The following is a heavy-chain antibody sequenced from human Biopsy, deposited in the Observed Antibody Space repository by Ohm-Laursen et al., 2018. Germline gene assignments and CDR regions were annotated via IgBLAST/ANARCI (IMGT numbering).Heavy chain of an antibody. J-gene: IGHJ4*02. D-gene: IGHD2-15*01. CDR3: ARRGSGGRSFDY. Sequence: SETLSLTYTVSGGSISSYYWSWIRQPPGKGLEWIGYIYYTGSTNYNPSLKSRVTISVDTSKNQFSLKLGSVTVADTAVFYCARRGSGGRSFDYWGQGSLVTVSS. V-gene: IGHV4-59*08. CDR1: GGSISSYY. CDR2: IYYTGST.